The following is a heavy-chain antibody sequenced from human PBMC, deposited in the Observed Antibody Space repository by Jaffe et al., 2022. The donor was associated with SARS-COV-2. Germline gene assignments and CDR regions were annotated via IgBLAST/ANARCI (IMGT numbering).Heavy chain of an antibody. CDR3: ARGGYCSGGTCYGEIDQ. CDR1: GYRFTSYW. J-gene: IGHJ4*02. CDR2: IYPGDSGT. D-gene: IGHD2-15*01. V-gene: IGHV5-51*01. Sequence: EVQLVQSGAEVKKPGESLKISCQGSGYRFTSYWIGWVRQMPGKGLEWMAIIYPGDSGTRYSPSFQGQVTISADKSISTAYLQWSSLKASDTAMYYCARGGYCSGGTCYGEIDQWGQGTLVTVSS.